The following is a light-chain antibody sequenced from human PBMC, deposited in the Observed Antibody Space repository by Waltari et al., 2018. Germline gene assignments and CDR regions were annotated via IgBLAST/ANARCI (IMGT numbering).Light chain of an antibody. CDR3: HQTYNAPFT. V-gene: IGKV1-39*01. J-gene: IGKJ3*01. CDR1: QTISHF. Sequence: DIQMTQSPSSLSPSIGDRVTITYRASQTISHFLNWYQQKPGKAPKLLVYLASNLQSGVPSKFSGRGSGTDFTLTISSLQPYDFATYFCHQTYNAPFTFGPGTKVDVK. CDR2: LAS.